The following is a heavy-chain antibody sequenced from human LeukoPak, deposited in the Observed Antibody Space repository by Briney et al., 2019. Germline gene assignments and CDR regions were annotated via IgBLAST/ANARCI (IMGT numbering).Heavy chain of an antibody. CDR3: ARTSWDGFDY. CDR2: IYHSGST. D-gene: IGHD1-26*01. Sequence: PSETLSLTCTVSGGSISTSSYYWGWVRQPPGKGLEWIGSIYHSGSTYYNPSLKSRVTISVDTSKNQFSLKLSSVTAADTAVYYCARTSWDGFDYWGQGTLVTVSS. CDR1: GGSISTSSYY. V-gene: IGHV4-39*07. J-gene: IGHJ4*02.